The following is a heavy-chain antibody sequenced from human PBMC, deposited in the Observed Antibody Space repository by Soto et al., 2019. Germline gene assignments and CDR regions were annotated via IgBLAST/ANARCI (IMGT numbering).Heavy chain of an antibody. Sequence: QVQLQQWGAGLLKPSETLSLTCAVYGGSFSGHYWSWIRQPPGKGLEWIGEISPGGSTNYKPSLQXRXTXXGDTSKTQSSLKLSAVTAADTAVYYCARGRGGLHRTAELHSWGQGTLVTVSS. V-gene: IGHV4-34*01. D-gene: IGHD1-7*01. CDR2: ISPGGST. CDR1: GGSFSGHY. J-gene: IGHJ4*02. CDR3: ARGRGGLHRTAELHS.